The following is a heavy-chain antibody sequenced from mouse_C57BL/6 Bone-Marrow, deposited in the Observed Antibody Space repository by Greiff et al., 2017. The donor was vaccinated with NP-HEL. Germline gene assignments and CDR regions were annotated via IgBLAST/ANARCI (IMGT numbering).Heavy chain of an antibody. Sequence: EVQLVESGGGLVKPGGSLKLSCAASGFTFSSYAMSWVRQTPEKRLEWVATISDGGSYTYYPDNVKGRFTISRDNAKNNLYLQMSHLKSEDTAMYYCARGSGTYDYWGQGTTLTFSS. D-gene: IGHD3-1*01. V-gene: IGHV5-4*01. CDR1: GFTFSSYA. CDR3: ARGSGTYDY. J-gene: IGHJ2*01. CDR2: ISDGGSYT.